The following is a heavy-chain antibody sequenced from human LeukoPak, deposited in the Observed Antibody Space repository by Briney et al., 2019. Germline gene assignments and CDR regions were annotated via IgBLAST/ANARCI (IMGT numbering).Heavy chain of an antibody. J-gene: IGHJ3*02. D-gene: IGHD4-23*01. V-gene: IGHV3-21*01. CDR2: ISSSSSYI. CDR3: XXXXSIRWAFDI. Sequence: GGSLRLSCAASGFTFSSYSMNWVRQAPGKGLEWVSSISSSSSYIYYADSVKGRFTISRDNAKNSLYLQMNSLRAEDTAVYYXXXXXSIRWAFDIWGQGTMVTVSS. CDR1: GFTFSSYS.